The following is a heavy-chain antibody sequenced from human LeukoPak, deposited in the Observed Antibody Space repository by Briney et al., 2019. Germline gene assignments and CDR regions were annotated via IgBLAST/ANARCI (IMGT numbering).Heavy chain of an antibody. J-gene: IGHJ4*02. CDR1: GGSISSSY. CDR3: ARDLPYCGGDCYMR. Sequence: KPSETLSLXCTVSGGSISSSYWSWIRQPPGKGLEWIGYIYSSGSTNYNPSLKSRVTISGDTSKNQFSLKLSSVTAADTAVYYCARDLPYCGGDCYMRWGQGTLVTVSS. D-gene: IGHD2-21*02. V-gene: IGHV4-59*01. CDR2: IYSSGST.